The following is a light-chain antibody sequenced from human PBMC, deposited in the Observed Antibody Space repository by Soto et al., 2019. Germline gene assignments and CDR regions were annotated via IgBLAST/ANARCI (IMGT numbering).Light chain of an antibody. V-gene: IGKV3-11*01. CDR1: QSVSSY. J-gene: IGKJ5*01. CDR3: QQRSNWPLL. CDR2: DAS. Sequence: EIVLTQSPGTRSLSPVERAALSCRASQSVSSYLAWYQQKPGQAPRLLIYDASNRATGIPARFSGSGSGTDFTLTISSLEPEDFAVYYCQQRSNWPLLFGPGTRLEIK.